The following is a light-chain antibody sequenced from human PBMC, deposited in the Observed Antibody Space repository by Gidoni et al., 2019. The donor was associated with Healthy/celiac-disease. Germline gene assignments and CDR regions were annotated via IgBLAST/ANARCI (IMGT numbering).Light chain of an antibody. Sequence: ELVLTQSLATLSLSPGERATLSCRASQSVSSYLAWYQQKPGQAPRPLIYDASNRATGIPARFSGSGSGTDFTLTISSLEPEDFAVYYCQQRSNWPRLTFGGGTKVEIK. CDR3: QQRSNWPRLT. J-gene: IGKJ4*01. V-gene: IGKV3-11*01. CDR1: QSVSSY. CDR2: DAS.